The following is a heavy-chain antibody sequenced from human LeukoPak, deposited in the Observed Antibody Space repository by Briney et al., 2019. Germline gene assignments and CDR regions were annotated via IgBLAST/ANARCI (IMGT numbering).Heavy chain of an antibody. J-gene: IGHJ4*02. Sequence: SETLSLTCTVSGGSISSYYWSWIRQPPGKGLEWIGEINHSGSTNYNPSLKSRVTISVDTSKNQFSLKLSSVTAADTAVYYCARSIAVAGSQPAFDYWGQGTLVTVSS. CDR1: GGSISSYY. CDR3: ARSIAVAGSQPAFDY. V-gene: IGHV4-34*01. D-gene: IGHD6-19*01. CDR2: INHSGST.